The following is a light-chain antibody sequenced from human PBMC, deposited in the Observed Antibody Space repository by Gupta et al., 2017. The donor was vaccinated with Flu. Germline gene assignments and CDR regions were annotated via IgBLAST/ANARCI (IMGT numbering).Light chain of an antibody. Sequence: PAPLSSSPVEIATLSCRASRSVSTYLAWYQQRPGQAPRLLISDASDRATGIPARFSGSGSKTDFTLTISSLEPEDFAVYYCQHRSGWPITFGQGTRLEIK. CDR2: DAS. V-gene: IGKV3-11*01. J-gene: IGKJ5*01. CDR3: QHRSGWPIT. CDR1: RSVSTY.